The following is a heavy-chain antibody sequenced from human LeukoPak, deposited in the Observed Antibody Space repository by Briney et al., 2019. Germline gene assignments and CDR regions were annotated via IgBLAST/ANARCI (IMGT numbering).Heavy chain of an antibody. CDR3: GRLFYDFWSGHYYYYMDV. CDR2: IYYCGST. CDR1: GGSLRSTSYY. J-gene: IGHJ6*03. V-gene: IGHV4-39*01. Sequence: PSQTLSLPCTVSGGSLRSTSYYWGWIRQPPGKGLEWIGSIYYCGSTYYNPSLKSRVTLSVDTSKNQFSLKLSSVTAADTAVYYCGRLFYDFWSGHYYYYMDVWGKGTTVTVSS. D-gene: IGHD3-3*01.